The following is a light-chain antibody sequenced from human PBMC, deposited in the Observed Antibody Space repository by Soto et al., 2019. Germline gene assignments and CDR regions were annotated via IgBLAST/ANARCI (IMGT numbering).Light chain of an antibody. CDR3: QQYGSSPPWT. V-gene: IGKV3-20*01. CDR1: QSVSSSY. CDR2: GAS. J-gene: IGKJ1*01. Sequence: EIVLTQSPGTLSLSPGERATLSCRASQSVSSSYLAWYQQKPGQAPRLLIYGASSMATGIPDRFSGSGSGTDFTLTISRLVPEDFAVYYCQQYGSSPPWTFGQGTKVEIK.